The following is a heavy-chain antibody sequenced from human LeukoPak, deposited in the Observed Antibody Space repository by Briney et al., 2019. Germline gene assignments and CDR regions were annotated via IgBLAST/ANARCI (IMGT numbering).Heavy chain of an antibody. J-gene: IGHJ3*02. D-gene: IGHD2/OR15-2a*01. CDR1: GGSISSYY. V-gene: IGHV4-59*08. CDR3: ASLYDQGAFDI. CDR2: IYYSGST. Sequence: SETLSLTCTVSGGSISSYYWSWIRQPPGKGLEWIGYIYYSGSTNYNPSLKSRVTISVDTSKNQFPLKLSSVTAADTAVCYCASLYDQGAFDIWGQGTMVTVSS.